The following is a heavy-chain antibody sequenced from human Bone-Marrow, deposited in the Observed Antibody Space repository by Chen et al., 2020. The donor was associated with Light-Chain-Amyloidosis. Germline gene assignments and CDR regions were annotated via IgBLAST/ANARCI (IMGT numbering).Heavy chain of an antibody. CDR1: GFTFNDYW. CDR2: INSYGGSI. CDR3: ARSGNYGRYYYFGMDV. D-gene: IGHD3-10*01. V-gene: IGHV3-74*01. Sequence: EVQLVESGGGSTQPGGSLRLSCAASGFTFNDYWLHWVPEVQGKGLVWVARINSYGGSITYSDSVKGRFTISRDNAKNTVYLQMNSLRAEDTAVYYCARSGNYGRYYYFGMDVWGQGTTVTVSS. J-gene: IGHJ6*02.